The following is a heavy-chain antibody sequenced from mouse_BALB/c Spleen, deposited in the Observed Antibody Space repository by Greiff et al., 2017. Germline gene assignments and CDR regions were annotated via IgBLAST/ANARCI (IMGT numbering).Heavy chain of an antibody. J-gene: IGHJ4*01. D-gene: IGHD2-14*01. CDR2: ISNGGGST. CDR3: ARHGYSYYAMDY. CDR1: GFTFSSYT. V-gene: IGHV5-12-2*01. Sequence: EVKLMESGGGLVQPGGSLKLSCAASGFTFSSYTMSWVRQTPEKRLEWVAYISNGGGSTYYPDTVKGRFTISRDNAKNTLYLQMSSLKSEDTAMYYCARHGYSYYAMDYWGQGTSVTVSS.